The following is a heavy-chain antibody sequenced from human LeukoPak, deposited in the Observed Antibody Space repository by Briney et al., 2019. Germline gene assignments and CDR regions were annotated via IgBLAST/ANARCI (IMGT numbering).Heavy chain of an antibody. CDR3: ARGLFGGVISDPYYFDY. CDR1: GFTFDDYG. J-gene: IGHJ4*02. Sequence: GGSLRLSCAASGFTFDDYGMSWVRQAPGKGLEWVSGINWNGGSTGYADSVKGRFTISRDNAKNTLYLQMNSLRAEDTALYYCARGLFGGVISDPYYFDYWGQGTLVTVSS. V-gene: IGHV3-20*04. CDR2: INWNGGST. D-gene: IGHD3-16*01.